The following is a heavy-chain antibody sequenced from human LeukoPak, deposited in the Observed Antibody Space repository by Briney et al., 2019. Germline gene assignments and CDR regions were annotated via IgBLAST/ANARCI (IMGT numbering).Heavy chain of an antibody. CDR2: IYYSGST. J-gene: IGHJ4*02. Sequence: PPETLSLTCTVPGGSISSYYWSWIRQPPGKGLEWIGYIYYSGSTNYNPSLKSRVTISVDTSKNQFSLKLSSVTAADTAVYYCARSDGVATIDYWGQGTLVTVSS. D-gene: IGHD5-24*01. CDR3: ARSDGVATIDY. CDR1: GGSISSYY. V-gene: IGHV4-59*08.